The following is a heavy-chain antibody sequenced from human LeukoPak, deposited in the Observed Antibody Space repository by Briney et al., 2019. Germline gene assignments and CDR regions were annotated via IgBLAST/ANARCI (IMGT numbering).Heavy chain of an antibody. CDR1: GGTFSSYA. Sequence: SVKVSCKASGGTFSSYAISWVRQAPGQGLEWMGRIIPILGIANYAEKFQGRVTITADKSTSTAYMELSSLRSEDTAVYYCATHSPYSSGWQNWFDPWGQGTLVTVSS. J-gene: IGHJ5*02. D-gene: IGHD6-19*01. CDR3: ATHSPYSSGWQNWFDP. CDR2: IIPILGIA. V-gene: IGHV1-69*04.